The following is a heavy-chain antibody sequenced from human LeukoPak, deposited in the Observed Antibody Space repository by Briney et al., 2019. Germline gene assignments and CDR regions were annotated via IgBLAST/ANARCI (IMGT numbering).Heavy chain of an antibody. J-gene: IGHJ4*02. CDR2: INSDGSST. Sequence: GGSLRLSCAASGFTFNSYWMHWVRQAPGKGLVWVSRINSDGSSTSYADSVKGRFTISRDNAKNTLYLQMNSLRAEDTAVYYCAREAAAGNYFDYWGQGTLVTVSS. CDR1: GFTFNSYW. D-gene: IGHD6-13*01. CDR3: AREAAAGNYFDY. V-gene: IGHV3-74*01.